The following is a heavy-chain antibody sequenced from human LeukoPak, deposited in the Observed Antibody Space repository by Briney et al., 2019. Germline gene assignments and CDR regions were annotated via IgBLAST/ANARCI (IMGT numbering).Heavy chain of an antibody. D-gene: IGHD6-6*01. J-gene: IGHJ6*02. CDR3: ARVGTGIAARPSYYYYGMDV. Sequence: SVTVSCTASGGTFSSYAISWVRQAPGQGLEWMGGIIPIFGTANYAQKFQGRVTITADESTSTAYMELSSLRSEDTAVYYCARVGTGIAARPSYYYYGMDVWGQGTTVTVSS. CDR2: IIPIFGTA. CDR1: GGTFSSYA. V-gene: IGHV1-69*01.